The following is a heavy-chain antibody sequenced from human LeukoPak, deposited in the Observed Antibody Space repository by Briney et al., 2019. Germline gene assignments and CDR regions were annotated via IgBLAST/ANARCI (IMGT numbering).Heavy chain of an antibody. CDR2: ISGSGGTA. J-gene: IGHJ4*02. D-gene: IGHD5-24*01. CDR1: GFTFSIYA. CDR3: AKGGDGYNYGSYFDY. Sequence: GGSLRLSCAASGFTFSIYAMSWVRQAPGKGLEWVSAISGSGGTAYYADSVKGRFTISRDNSKNTLYLQMNSLRAEDTAVYYCAKGGDGYNYGSYFDYWGQGTLVTVSS. V-gene: IGHV3-23*01.